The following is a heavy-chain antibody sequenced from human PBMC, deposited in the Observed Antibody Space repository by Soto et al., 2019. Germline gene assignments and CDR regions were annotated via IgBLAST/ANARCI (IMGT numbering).Heavy chain of an antibody. CDR2: INAAKGDT. Sequence: QVHLVQSGAEVKKPGASVKLSCRASGYTFTNFAIHWVRQAPGQRLEWMGWINAAKGDTKYSRKLQDRVTITRDTSAPTAYMELTSLTSEDTALYYCARDYNWAPGDYWGQGTLVTVSS. J-gene: IGHJ4*02. D-gene: IGHD1-1*01. CDR1: GYTFTNFA. CDR3: ARDYNWAPGDY. V-gene: IGHV1-3*01.